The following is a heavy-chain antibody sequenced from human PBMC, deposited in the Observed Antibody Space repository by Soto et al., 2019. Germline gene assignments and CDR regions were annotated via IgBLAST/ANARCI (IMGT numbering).Heavy chain of an antibody. Sequence: GGSLRLSCAASGFTFGSYWMSWVRQAPGKGLEWVANIKQDGSEKYYVDSVKGRFTISRDNAKNSLYLQMNSLRAEDTAVYYCAREGGQYRNYYMDVWGKGTTVTVSS. CDR2: IKQDGSEK. CDR3: AREGGQYRNYYMDV. CDR1: GFTFGSYW. V-gene: IGHV3-7*01. D-gene: IGHD2-2*01. J-gene: IGHJ6*03.